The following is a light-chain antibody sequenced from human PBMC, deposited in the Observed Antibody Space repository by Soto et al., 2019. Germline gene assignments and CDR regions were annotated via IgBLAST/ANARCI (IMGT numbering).Light chain of an antibody. CDR3: QQYYSTPFT. J-gene: IGKJ3*01. Sequence: DIVMTQSPDSLAVSLGERATINCKSSQSVLYSSNNKNYLAWYQQKPGQPPYLLIYWASTRESGVPDRFSGSGSGTDFTPTINSLQAEDVAVYYCQQYYSTPFTFGPGTKVDIK. V-gene: IGKV4-1*01. CDR1: QSVLYSSNNKNY. CDR2: WAS.